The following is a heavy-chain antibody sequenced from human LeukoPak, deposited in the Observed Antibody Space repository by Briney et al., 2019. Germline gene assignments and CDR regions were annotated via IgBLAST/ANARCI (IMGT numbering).Heavy chain of an antibody. D-gene: IGHD3-22*01. CDR1: GGSFSGYY. J-gene: IGHJ6*03. CDR3: ARGRQDVTMIVVVMAAVSYYLDV. V-gene: IGHV4-34*01. CDR2: MNPSGST. Sequence: SETLSLTCAVYGGSFSGYYWTWIRQTPEKGLEWIGEMNPSGSTSYNPSLKSRVTISVDTSKNQFSLKLSSVTAADTAVYYCARGRQDVTMIVVVMAAVSYYLDVWGKGTTVTVS.